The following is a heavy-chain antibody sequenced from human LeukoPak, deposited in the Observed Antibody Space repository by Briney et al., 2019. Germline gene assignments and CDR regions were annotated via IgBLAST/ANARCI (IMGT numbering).Heavy chain of an antibody. Sequence: GGSLRLSCVASGFTFSSYAMHWVRQAPGKGLEYVSAISSNGATTYYANSVKGRFSISRDNSKNTVYLQMGSLRAEDMAVYYCARVYFWIGYFDYWGQGTLVTVSS. CDR1: GFTFSSYA. CDR3: ARVYFWIGYFDY. D-gene: IGHD3-3*01. CDR2: ISSNGATT. V-gene: IGHV3-64*01. J-gene: IGHJ4*02.